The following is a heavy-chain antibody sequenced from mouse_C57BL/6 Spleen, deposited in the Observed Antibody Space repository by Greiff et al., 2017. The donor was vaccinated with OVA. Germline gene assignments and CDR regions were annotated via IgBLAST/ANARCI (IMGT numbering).Heavy chain of an antibody. D-gene: IGHD1-1*01. V-gene: IGHV1-81*01. Sequence: QVQLQQSGAELARPGASVKLSCKASGYTFTSYGISWVKQRTGQGLEWIGEIYPRSGNTYYNEKFKGKATLTADKSSSTAYMELRRLTSEDSAVYFCARSNYYGSSYGGAMDYWGQGTSVTVSS. CDR3: ARSNYYGSSYGGAMDY. J-gene: IGHJ4*01. CDR1: GYTFTSYG. CDR2: IYPRSGNT.